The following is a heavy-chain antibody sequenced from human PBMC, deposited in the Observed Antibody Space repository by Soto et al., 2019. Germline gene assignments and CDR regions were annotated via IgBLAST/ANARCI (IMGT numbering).Heavy chain of an antibody. CDR1: GFTVSNSY. CDR3: ARCDGSATYCFFFAY. CDR2: IYSGGST. V-gene: IGHV3-66*01. Sequence: EVQVVESGGGLVQSGGSLTLSCAASGFTVSNSYMSWVRQASGKGLEWVSAIYSGGSTYYADSVKGRFTISRDNSRNTLYLQMNSLRAEDTAVYFCARCDGSATYCFFFAYWGQGTPVTVSS. D-gene: IGHD3-10*01. J-gene: IGHJ4*02.